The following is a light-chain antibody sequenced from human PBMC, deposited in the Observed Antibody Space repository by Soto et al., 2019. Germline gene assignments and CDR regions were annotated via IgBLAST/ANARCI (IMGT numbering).Light chain of an antibody. Sequence: AIQMTQSPSSLSASVGDRVTITCRASQGIRSELGWYQQKPGKAPNLLISAAPRLQSGVPSRFSGRGSGTDFTLTISSLQPEDFATYYCLQDYDYPRTFGQGTKVDIK. CDR3: LQDYDYPRT. CDR2: AAP. V-gene: IGKV1-6*01. J-gene: IGKJ1*01. CDR1: QGIRSE.